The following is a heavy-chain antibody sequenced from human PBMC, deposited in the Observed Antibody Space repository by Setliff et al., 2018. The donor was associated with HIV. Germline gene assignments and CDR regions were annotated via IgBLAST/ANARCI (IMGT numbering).Heavy chain of an antibody. CDR1: GGSIRSSSYY. V-gene: IGHV4-39*01. CDR2: IYYGGST. D-gene: IGHD2-21*02. Sequence: SETLSLTCNVSGGSIRSSSYYWGWIRRPPGKGLEWIGSIYYGGSTYYNPSLKSRLTISVDTSKNHFSLKLTSVTAADTAVYYCARQYGAVKSVVTVVAKYFPHWGQGTLVTVSS. CDR3: ARQYGAVKSVVTVVAKYFPH. J-gene: IGHJ1*01.